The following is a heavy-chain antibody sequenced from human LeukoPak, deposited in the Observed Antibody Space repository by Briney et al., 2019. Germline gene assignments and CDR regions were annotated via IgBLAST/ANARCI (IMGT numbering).Heavy chain of an antibody. CDR1: GGSISSYY. CDR2: VSYNGRP. CDR3: ARLHDSVLTRFLYYFDY. J-gene: IGHJ4*02. V-gene: IGHV4-59*01. Sequence: PSETLSLTCNASGGSISSYYWSWIRQPPGKGLEYIGYVSYNGRPNYNPSLQGRVTMSVDTSKNQLSLKLSSVTAADTAVYYCARLHDSVLTRFLYYFDYWGQGTLVTVSS. D-gene: IGHD3-9*01.